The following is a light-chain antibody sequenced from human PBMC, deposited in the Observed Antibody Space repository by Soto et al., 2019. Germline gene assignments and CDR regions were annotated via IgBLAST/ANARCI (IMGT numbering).Light chain of an antibody. Sequence: EIVLTQSPGSLSLSPGERATLSCRASQSVSSNYLAWYQQKPGQAPRLLIYGATNRATGIPDRFSGSVSGADFTLPISRLEPEDFAMYYCQQYGSSPRTFGQGTKVDIK. J-gene: IGKJ1*01. CDR1: QSVSSNY. CDR3: QQYGSSPRT. V-gene: IGKV3-20*01. CDR2: GAT.